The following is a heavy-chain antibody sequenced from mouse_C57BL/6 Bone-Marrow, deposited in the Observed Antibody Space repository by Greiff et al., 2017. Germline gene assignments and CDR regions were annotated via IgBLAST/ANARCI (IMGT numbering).Heavy chain of an antibody. D-gene: IGHD1-1*01. CDR1: GYTFTSYW. CDR3: TRGDYYGSSFPWYFDV. CDR2: IYPGNSDT. Sequence: VQLQQSGTVLARPGASVKMSCKTSGYTFTSYWMHWVKQRPGQGLEWIGAIYPGNSDTSYNQKFKGKAKLTAVTSASTAYMELSSLTNEDSAVYYCTRGDYYGSSFPWYFDVWGTGTTVTVSS. J-gene: IGHJ1*03. V-gene: IGHV1-5*01.